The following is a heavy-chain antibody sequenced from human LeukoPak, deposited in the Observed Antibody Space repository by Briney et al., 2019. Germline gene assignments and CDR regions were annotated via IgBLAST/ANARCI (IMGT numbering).Heavy chain of an antibody. CDR1: GGSVSSYY. V-gene: IGHV4-59*02. D-gene: IGHD3-16*01. CDR3: ARGGYDYVWGPYYFDY. Sequence: SETLSLTCTVSGGSVSSYYWSWIRQPPGKGLEWIGYIYYSGSTNYNPSLKSRVAISVDTSKNQFSLKLSSVTAADTAVYYCARGGYDYVWGPYYFDYWGQGTLVTVSS. J-gene: IGHJ4*02. CDR2: IYYSGST.